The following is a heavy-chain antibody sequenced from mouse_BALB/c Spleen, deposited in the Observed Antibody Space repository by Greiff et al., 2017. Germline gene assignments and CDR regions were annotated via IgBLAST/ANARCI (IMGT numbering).Heavy chain of an antibody. D-gene: IGHD1-1*01. Sequence: DVQLVESGPGLVKPSQSLSLTCSVTGYSITSGYYWNWIRQFPGNKLEWMGYISYDGSNNYNPSLKNRISITRDTSKNQFFLKLNSVTTEDTATYYCARGYYGSSSWFAYWGQGTLVTVSA. V-gene: IGHV3-6*02. J-gene: IGHJ3*01. CDR3: ARGYYGSSSWFAY. CDR1: GYSITSGYY. CDR2: ISYDGSN.